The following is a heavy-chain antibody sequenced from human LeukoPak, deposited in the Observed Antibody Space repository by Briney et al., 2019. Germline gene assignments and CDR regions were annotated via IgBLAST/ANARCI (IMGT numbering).Heavy chain of an antibody. CDR1: GGSISSGDYY. D-gene: IGHD6-6*01. Sequence: SQTLSLTCTVSGGSISSGDYYWSWIRQPPGKGLGWIVYIYYSGSTYYNPSLKSRVTISIDTSKNRFSLKLSSVTAADTAVYYCARSSLYSSFWYFDYWGQGTLVTVSS. CDR3: ARSSLYSSFWYFDY. CDR2: IYYSGST. J-gene: IGHJ4*02. V-gene: IGHV4-30-4*08.